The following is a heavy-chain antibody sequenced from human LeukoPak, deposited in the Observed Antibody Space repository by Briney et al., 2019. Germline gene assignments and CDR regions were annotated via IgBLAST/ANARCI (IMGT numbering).Heavy chain of an antibody. CDR1: GYTFIDYY. V-gene: IGHV1-2*02. J-gene: IGHJ4*02. CDR3: AKVQKLMPEFEF. Sequence: ASVKVSCKSCGYTFIDYYIHWVGQAPGQGLEWMGWINPNSGATKYAQKFQGRVSMTRDTSINTAYMDLTNLRSDDTAIFYCAKVQKLMPEFEFWGQGTLVTVSS. D-gene: IGHD2-2*01. CDR2: INPNSGAT.